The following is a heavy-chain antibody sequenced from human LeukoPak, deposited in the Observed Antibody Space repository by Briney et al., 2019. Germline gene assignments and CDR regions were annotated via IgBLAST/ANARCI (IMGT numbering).Heavy chain of an antibody. CDR3: ARGYCSGGSCYGALNY. Sequence: PGGSLRLSCAASGFTVSSNYMSWVRQAPGKGLEWISVIYSGGSTYYAESVKGRFTISRDNSKNTLYLQMNSLRAEDTAVYYCARGYCSGGSCYGALNYWGQGTLVTVSS. V-gene: IGHV3-53*01. D-gene: IGHD2-15*01. CDR1: GFTVSSNY. J-gene: IGHJ4*02. CDR2: IYSGGST.